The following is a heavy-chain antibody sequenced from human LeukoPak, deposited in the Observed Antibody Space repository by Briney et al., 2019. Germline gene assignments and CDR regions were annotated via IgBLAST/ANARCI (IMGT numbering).Heavy chain of an antibody. Sequence: GRSLRLSCTASGFTFSRYDMHWVRQATGKGLEWVALISYDGTDKYYADSLRGRFTISRDNSKNTLYLQMNSLRADDTAVYSCARGAHGQTYAFDIWGQGTMVTVSS. CDR3: ARGAHGQTYAFDI. CDR2: ISYDGTDK. V-gene: IGHV3-30-3*01. D-gene: IGHD3-16*01. J-gene: IGHJ3*02. CDR1: GFTFSRYD.